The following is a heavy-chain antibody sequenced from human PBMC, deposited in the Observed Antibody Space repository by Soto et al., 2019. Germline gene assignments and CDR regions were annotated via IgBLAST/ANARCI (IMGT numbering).Heavy chain of an antibody. CDR3: AYSGSYYGCFDY. D-gene: IGHD1-26*01. CDR1: GFTFSSDG. CDR2: ISYDGSNK. V-gene: IGHV3-30*03. Sequence: GGALRLSCAASGFTFSSDGMHWVRQAPGKGLEWVAVISYDGSNKYYADSVKGRFTISRDNSKNTLYLQMNSLRAEDTAVYYCAYSGSYYGCFDYWGQGTLVTVSS. J-gene: IGHJ4*02.